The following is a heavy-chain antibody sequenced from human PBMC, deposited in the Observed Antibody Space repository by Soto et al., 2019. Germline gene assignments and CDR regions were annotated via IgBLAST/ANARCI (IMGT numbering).Heavy chain of an antibody. CDR3: ARELDGMDV. CDR2: ISSSGHIT. Sequence: QVQLVESGGGLVKPGGSLRLSCAASGVTFSDYYMSWIRQDPGKGLEWVSYISSSGHITEHADSVRGRFTTSRDNARNSLYLQMNSLRVEDTAGYYCARELDGMDVWGQGTTVTVSS. V-gene: IGHV3-11*01. J-gene: IGHJ6*02. CDR1: GVTFSDYY.